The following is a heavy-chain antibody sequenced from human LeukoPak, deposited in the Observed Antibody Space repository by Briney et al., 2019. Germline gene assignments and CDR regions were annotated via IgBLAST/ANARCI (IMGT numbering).Heavy chain of an antibody. J-gene: IGHJ4*02. V-gene: IGHV3-23*01. CDR3: AKALLWFGEGFDY. D-gene: IGHD3-10*01. CDR2: ISGSGGST. Sequence: SGGSLRLSCAASGFTFSSYGMSWVRQAPGKGLEWVSAISGSGGSTYYADSVKGRFTISRDNSKNTLYLQMNSLRAEDTAVYYCAKALLWFGEGFDYWGQGTLVTVSS. CDR1: GFTFSSYG.